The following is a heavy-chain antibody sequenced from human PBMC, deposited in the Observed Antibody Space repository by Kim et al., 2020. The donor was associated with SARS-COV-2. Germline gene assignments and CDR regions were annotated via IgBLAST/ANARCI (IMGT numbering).Heavy chain of an antibody. V-gene: IGHV1-18*01. J-gene: IGHJ6*02. CDR1: GYTFTSYG. D-gene: IGHD6-6*01. CDR2: ISAYNGNT. Sequence: ASVKVSCKASGYTFTSYGISWVRQAPGQGLEWMGWISAYNGNTNYAQKLQGRVTMTTDTSTSTAYMELRSLRSDDTAVYYCARDPRGVLAARFFNYYGMDVWGQGTTVTVSS. CDR3: ARDPRGVLAARFFNYYGMDV.